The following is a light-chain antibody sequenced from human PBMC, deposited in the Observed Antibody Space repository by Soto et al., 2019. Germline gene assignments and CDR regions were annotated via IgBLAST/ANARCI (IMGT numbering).Light chain of an antibody. J-gene: IGKJ1*01. CDR2: DVS. CDR1: QSVSCW. Sequence: DIQMTQSHSTLSASVGDTGTGTWRASQSVSCWLAWYQQKPGEAPKLLIYDVSALPRGVPPRFSGSGSGTQFTLTISGLQPDDFATYYCQQYESFSATFGPGTKVDIK. CDR3: QQYESFSAT. V-gene: IGKV1-5*01.